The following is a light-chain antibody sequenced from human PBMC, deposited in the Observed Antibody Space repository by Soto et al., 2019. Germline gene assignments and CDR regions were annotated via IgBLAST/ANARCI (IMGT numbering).Light chain of an antibody. Sequence: DIQMTQSPSTLSASVGDRVTITCRASQSISSWLAWYQQKPGKAPKLLIYKASSLESGVPSRFSGSGSGTEFTLTLSRLQPDDFATYFLQPYNCYSRAFRQGTKVEIK. CDR2: KAS. V-gene: IGKV1-5*03. CDR1: QSISSW. J-gene: IGKJ1*01. CDR3: QPYNCYSRA.